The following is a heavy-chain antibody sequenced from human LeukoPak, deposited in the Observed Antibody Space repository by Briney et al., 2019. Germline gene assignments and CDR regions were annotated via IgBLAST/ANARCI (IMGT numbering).Heavy chain of an antibody. V-gene: IGHV4-34*01. CDR1: GGSFSGYY. CDR2: INHSGST. D-gene: IGHD3-22*01. J-gene: IGHJ4*02. CDR3: ARASTIVVVTRVFDY. Sequence: SETLSLTCAVYGGSFSGYYWSWIRQPPGKGLEWLGEINHSGSTNYNPSLKSRVTISVDTSKNQFSLKLSSVTAADTAVYYCARASTIVVVTRVFDYWGQGTLVTVSS.